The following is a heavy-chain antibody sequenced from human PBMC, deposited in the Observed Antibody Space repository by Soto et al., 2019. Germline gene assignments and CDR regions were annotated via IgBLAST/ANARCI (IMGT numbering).Heavy chain of an antibody. D-gene: IGHD3-22*01. CDR2: ISPYNGNT. CDR1: GYTFINSA. J-gene: IGHJ4*02. V-gene: IGHV1-18*01. Sequence: QAQLVQSGGEVKQPGASVKVSCKATGYTFINSAIACVRQAPGQGLEWMGWISPYNGNTNYAQRVQGRVTITTDTSTSTAYMEIRSLRSDDTAVYYCARDQSSGVFDYWGQGTLVTVST. CDR3: ARDQSSGVFDY.